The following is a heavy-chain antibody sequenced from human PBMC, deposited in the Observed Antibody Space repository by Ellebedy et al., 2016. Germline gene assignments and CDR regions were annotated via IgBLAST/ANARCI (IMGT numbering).Heavy chain of an antibody. V-gene: IGHV3-15*01. Sequence: GESLKISCVVSGLTFSNAWLNWVRQAPGKGLEWVGRIKSERDGGAIEYAAPVKGRFTISRDDSKNTMFLQMNGLRIEDTAVYYCTTDLAWIGGDSWGQGTLVTVS. CDR1: GLTFSNAW. J-gene: IGHJ4*02. CDR3: TTDLAWIGGDS. D-gene: IGHD3-10*01. CDR2: IKSERDGGAI.